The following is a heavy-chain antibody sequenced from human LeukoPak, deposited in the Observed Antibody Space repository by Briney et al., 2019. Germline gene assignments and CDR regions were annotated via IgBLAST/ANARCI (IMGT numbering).Heavy chain of an antibody. CDR1: GYTFTDYY. Sequence: ASVKVSCKAAGYTFTDYYIHWVRQAPGQGLEWMGWINPNSGGTNYAQKFHGRVTLTRDTSISTAYMELSRLRSDDTALYYCARGGGDTTGFYHYYMDVWGKGTTVTVSS. V-gene: IGHV1-2*02. CDR3: ARGGGDTTGFYHYYMDV. J-gene: IGHJ6*03. D-gene: IGHD4-11*01. CDR2: INPNSGGT.